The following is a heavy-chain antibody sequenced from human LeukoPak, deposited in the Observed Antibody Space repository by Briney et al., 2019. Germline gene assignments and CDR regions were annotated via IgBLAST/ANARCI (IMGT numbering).Heavy chain of an antibody. V-gene: IGHV4-34*01. CDR1: GGSFSGYY. J-gene: IGHJ5*02. CDR2: INHSGST. CDR3: ARAPKRYCSGGSCSPGNWFDP. Sequence: PSETLSLTCAVYGGSFSGYYWSWIRQPPGKGLEWIGEINHSGSTNYNPSLKSRVTISVDTSKNQFSLKLSSVTAADTAVYYCARAPKRYCSGGSCSPGNWFDPWGQGTLVTVSS. D-gene: IGHD2-15*01.